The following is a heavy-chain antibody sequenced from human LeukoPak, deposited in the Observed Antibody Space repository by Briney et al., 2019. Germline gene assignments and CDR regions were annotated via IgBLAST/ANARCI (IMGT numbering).Heavy chain of an antibody. CDR2: ISYSGST. V-gene: IGHV4-59*12. CDR1: GGSISSYY. D-gene: IGHD6-19*01. CDR3: AREDSSGWNLSWYYYYMDV. J-gene: IGHJ6*03. Sequence: SETLSLTCTVSGGSISSYYWSWIRQPPGKGLEWIGYISYSGSTNYNPSLKSRVTISVDTSKNQFSLKLSSVTAADTALYYCAREDSSGWNLSWYYYYMDVWGKGTTVTVSS.